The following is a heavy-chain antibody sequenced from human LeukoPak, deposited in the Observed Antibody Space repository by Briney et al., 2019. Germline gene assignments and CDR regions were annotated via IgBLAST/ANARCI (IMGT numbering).Heavy chain of an antibody. D-gene: IGHD3-22*01. J-gene: IGHJ4*02. CDR1: GYTFTRYG. Sequence: AAVKVSCKASGYTFTRYGISCGREAPGQGREGRWWISAYKGNTNYAQKLQGRVTMTTDTTTSTAYMELRSLRSDDTAVYYCARDKGDYYDSSGYYYGGSNFLFDYWGQGTLVTVSS. CDR2: ISAYKGNT. V-gene: IGHV1-18*01. CDR3: ARDKGDYYDSSGYYYGGSNFLFDY.